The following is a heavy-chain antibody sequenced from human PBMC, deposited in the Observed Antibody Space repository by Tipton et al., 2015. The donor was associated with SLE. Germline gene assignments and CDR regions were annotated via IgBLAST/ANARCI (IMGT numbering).Heavy chain of an antibody. Sequence: SLRLSCAASGFTVSSNYMSWVRQAPGKGLEWVSVIYSGGSTYYADSVKGRFTISRDNSKNTLYLQMNSLRAEDTAVYYCARVAGDPLYYYYGMDVWGQGTTVTVSS. CDR3: ARVAGDPLYYYYGMDV. CDR1: GFTVSSNY. J-gene: IGHJ6*02. CDR2: IYSGGST. V-gene: IGHV3-66*01. D-gene: IGHD4-17*01.